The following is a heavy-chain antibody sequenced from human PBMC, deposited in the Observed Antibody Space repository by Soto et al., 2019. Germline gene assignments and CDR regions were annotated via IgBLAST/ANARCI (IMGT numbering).Heavy chain of an antibody. D-gene: IGHD3-22*01. Sequence: GGSLRLSCAASGFTFSSYGMHWVRQAPGKGLEWVAVISYDGSNKYYADSVKGRFTISRDNSKNTLYLQMNSLRAEDTAVYYFAKDGSSGYYYEYFQHWGQGTLVTVSS. J-gene: IGHJ1*01. CDR2: ISYDGSNK. V-gene: IGHV3-30*18. CDR1: GFTFSSYG. CDR3: AKDGSSGYYYEYFQH.